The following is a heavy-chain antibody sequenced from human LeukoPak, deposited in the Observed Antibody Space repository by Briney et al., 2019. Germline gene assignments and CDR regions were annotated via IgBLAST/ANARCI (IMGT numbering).Heavy chain of an antibody. CDR2: IKQDGSGK. CDR3: ARALRAQWLSFDY. D-gene: IGHD6-19*01. V-gene: IGHV3-7*01. Sequence: TGGSLRLSCAASGFTFSRHWMSWVRQAPGKGLEWVANIKQDGSGKYYVDSVKGRFTISRDNAKNSLSLQMNSLRAEDTALYYCARALRAQWLSFDYWGQGILVTVSS. CDR1: GFTFSRHW. J-gene: IGHJ4*02.